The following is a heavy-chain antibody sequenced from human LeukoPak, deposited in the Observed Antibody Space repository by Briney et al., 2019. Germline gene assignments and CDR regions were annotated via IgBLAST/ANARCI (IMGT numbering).Heavy chain of an antibody. CDR2: IYYSGST. J-gene: IGHJ4*02. D-gene: IGHD2-15*01. CDR1: GGSISSGDYY. V-gene: IGHV4-30-4*08. Sequence: SETLSLTCTVSGGSISSGDYYWSWIRQPPGKGLEWIGYIYYSGSTYYNPSLKSRVTISVDTSKNQFSLKLSSVTAADTAVYYCAREGYCSGGSCYFLDYWGQGTLVTVSS. CDR3: AREGYCSGGSCYFLDY.